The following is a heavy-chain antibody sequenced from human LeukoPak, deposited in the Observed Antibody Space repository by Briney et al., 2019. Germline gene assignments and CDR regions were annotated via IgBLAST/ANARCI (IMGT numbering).Heavy chain of an antibody. CDR2: IYTTGST. D-gene: IGHD6-19*01. Sequence: SETLSLTCNVSGDSISSGSYYWTWIRQPAGKGLEWIGRIYTTGSTNYNPSLKSRVTISVDTSKNQFSVKLSSVTAADTAVYYCARSIRGYSSGWYYFDYWGQGTLITVSS. J-gene: IGHJ4*02. CDR1: GDSISSGSYY. CDR3: ARSIRGYSSGWYYFDY. V-gene: IGHV4-61*02.